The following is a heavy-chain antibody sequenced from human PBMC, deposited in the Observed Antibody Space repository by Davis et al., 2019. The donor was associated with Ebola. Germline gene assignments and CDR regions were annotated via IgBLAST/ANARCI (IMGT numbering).Heavy chain of an antibody. CDR2: ISGSGGST. CDR1: GFTFSSYS. D-gene: IGHD2-2*01. Sequence: GESLKISCAASGFTFSSYSMNWVRQAPGKGLEWVSAISGSGGSTNYADSVKGRFTISRDNAKNSLYLQMNSLRAEDTAVYYCASAVVPAAIEDYWGQGTLVTVSS. J-gene: IGHJ4*02. V-gene: IGHV3-21*01. CDR3: ASAVVPAAIEDY.